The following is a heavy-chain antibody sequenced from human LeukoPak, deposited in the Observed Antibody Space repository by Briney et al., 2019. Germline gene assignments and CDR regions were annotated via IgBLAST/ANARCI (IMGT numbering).Heavy chain of an antibody. Sequence: ASVKVSCKASGYTFTSYGISWVRQAPGQGLEWMGWISAYNGNTNYAQKLQGRVTMTTDTSTSTAYMELRSLRSDDTAVYCCAREARMVQLERHVRSDYWGQGTLVTVSS. V-gene: IGHV1-18*01. J-gene: IGHJ4*02. CDR2: ISAYNGNT. CDR3: AREARMVQLERHVRSDY. CDR1: GYTFTSYG. D-gene: IGHD1-1*01.